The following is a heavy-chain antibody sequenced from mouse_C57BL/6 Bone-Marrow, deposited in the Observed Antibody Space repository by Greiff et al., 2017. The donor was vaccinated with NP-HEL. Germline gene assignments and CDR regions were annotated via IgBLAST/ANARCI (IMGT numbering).Heavy chain of an antibody. J-gene: IGHJ4*01. CDR1: GFTFSDYG. CDR3: ARHQRIYYAMDY. CDR2: ISNLAYSI. V-gene: IGHV5-15*01. Sequence: EVKVVESGGGLVQPGGSLKLSCAASGFTFSDYGMAWVRQAPRKGPEWVAFISNLAYSIYYADTVTGRFTISRENAKNTLYLEMSSLRSEDTAMYYCARHQRIYYAMDYWGQGTSVTVSS.